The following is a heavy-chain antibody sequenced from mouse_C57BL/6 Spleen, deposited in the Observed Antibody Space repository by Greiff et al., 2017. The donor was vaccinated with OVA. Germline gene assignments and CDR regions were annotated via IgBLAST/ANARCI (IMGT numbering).Heavy chain of an antibody. CDR3: ARSGDFDY. V-gene: IGHV5-6*01. CDR2: ISSGGSYT. CDR1: GFTFSSYG. J-gene: IGHJ2*01. Sequence: EVKLMESGGDLVKPGGSLKLSCAASGFTFSSYGMSWVRQTPDKRLEWVATISSGGSYTYYPDSVKGRFTISRDNAKNTLYLKMSSLKSEDTAMYYSARSGDFDYWGQGTTLTVSS.